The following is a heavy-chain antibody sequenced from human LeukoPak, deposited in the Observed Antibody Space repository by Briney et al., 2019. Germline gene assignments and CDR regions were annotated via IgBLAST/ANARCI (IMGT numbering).Heavy chain of an antibody. D-gene: IGHD1-26*01. J-gene: IGHJ4*02. CDR1: GFTFSSYA. Sequence: GGSLRLSCAASGFTFSSYAMSWVRQAPGKGLEWASTISSSGGNTYYADSVKGRFTISRDNSKNTLYLQMNSLRAEDTAVYYCAKGGSDYDDHGYSFDYWGQGALVTVSS. CDR2: ISSSGGNT. V-gene: IGHV3-23*01. CDR3: AKGGSDYDDHGYSFDY.